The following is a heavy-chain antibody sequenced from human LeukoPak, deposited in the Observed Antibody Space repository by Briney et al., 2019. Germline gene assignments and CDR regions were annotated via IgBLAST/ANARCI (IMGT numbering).Heavy chain of an antibody. J-gene: IGHJ4*02. Sequence: GRSLRLSCAASGFTFSSYGMHWVRQAPGKGLEWVAVISYDGSNKYYADSVKGRFTISRDNSKNTLYLQMNSLRAEDTAVYYCAKTRVGVIQRFDYWGQGTLVTVSS. V-gene: IGHV3-30*18. CDR3: AKTRVGVIQRFDY. CDR1: GFTFSSYG. D-gene: IGHD5-18*01. CDR2: ISYDGSNK.